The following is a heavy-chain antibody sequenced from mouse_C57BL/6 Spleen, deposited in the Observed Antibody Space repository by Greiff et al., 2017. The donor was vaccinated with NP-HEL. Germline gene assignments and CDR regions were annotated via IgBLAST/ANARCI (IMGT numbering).Heavy chain of an antibody. V-gene: IGHV1-80*01. J-gene: IGHJ2*01. CDR2: IYPGDGDT. CDR3: ARGYGSSWGYYFDY. CDR1: GYAFSSYW. Sequence: QVQLKQSGAELVKPGASVKISCKASGYAFSSYWMNWVKQRPGKGLEWIGQIYPGDGDTNYNGKFKGKATLTADKSSSTAYMQLSSLTSEDSAVYFCARGYGSSWGYYFDYWGQGTTLTVSS. D-gene: IGHD1-1*01.